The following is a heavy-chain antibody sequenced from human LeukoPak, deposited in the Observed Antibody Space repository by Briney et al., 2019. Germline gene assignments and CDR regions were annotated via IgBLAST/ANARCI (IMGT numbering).Heavy chain of an antibody. CDR1: GYTFTSYG. Sequence: ASVKVSCKASGYTFTSYGISWVRQAPGQGLEWMGGIIPIFGTANYAQKFQGRFTITADESTSTAYMELSSLRSEDTAVYYCARAPRFLEWFLDYWGQGTLVTVSS. J-gene: IGHJ4*02. D-gene: IGHD3-3*01. CDR3: ARAPRFLEWFLDY. CDR2: IIPIFGTA. V-gene: IGHV1-69*13.